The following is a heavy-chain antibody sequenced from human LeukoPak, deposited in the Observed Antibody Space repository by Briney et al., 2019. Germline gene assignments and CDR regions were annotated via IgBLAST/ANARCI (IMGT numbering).Heavy chain of an antibody. CDR3: ARGSSTHGEYYFDY. Sequence: PGESLRLSCAASGFTFSSYSMNRVRQAPGKGPERVSSISSRTSYIHYADSVKGRLTISRDNAKNSLYLQMNSLRDEDTAVYYCARGSSTHGEYYFDYWGQGTLVTVSS. J-gene: IGHJ4*02. CDR2: ISSRTSYI. D-gene: IGHD2-2*01. CDR1: GFTFSSYS. V-gene: IGHV3-21*01.